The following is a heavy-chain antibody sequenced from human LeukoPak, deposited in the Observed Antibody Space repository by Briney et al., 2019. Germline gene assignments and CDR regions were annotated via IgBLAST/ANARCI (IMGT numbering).Heavy chain of an antibody. J-gene: IGHJ4*02. CDR3: ARRWGSIAAPAFDY. Sequence: SETLSLTCTASGGPISSSSYYWGWIRQPPGKRLEWIGSIHYTGTTYYNPSLKSRVTISVDTSKNQFSLKLNSVTAADTAVYYCARRWGSIAAPAFDYWGQGTLVSVSS. CDR1: GGPISSSSYY. CDR2: IHYTGTT. V-gene: IGHV4-39*01. D-gene: IGHD6-6*01.